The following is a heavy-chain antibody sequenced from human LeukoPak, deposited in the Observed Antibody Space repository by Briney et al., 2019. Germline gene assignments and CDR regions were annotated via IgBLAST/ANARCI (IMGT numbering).Heavy chain of an antibody. CDR3: AREGQLGLDN. CDR2: FDPEDGET. D-gene: IGHD1-1*01. Sequence: ASVKVSCKVSGYTLTELSMHWVRQAPGKGLEWMGGFDPEDGETIYAQKFQGRLTMTSDTSISTGYLELRRVQFDDTAVYYCAREGQLGLDNWGQGTLVTVSS. V-gene: IGHV1-24*01. CDR1: GYTLTELS. J-gene: IGHJ1*01.